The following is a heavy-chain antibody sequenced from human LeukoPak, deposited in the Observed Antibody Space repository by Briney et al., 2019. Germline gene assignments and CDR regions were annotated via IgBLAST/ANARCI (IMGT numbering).Heavy chain of an antibody. CDR2: IYYSGST. V-gene: IGHV4-39*07. CDR1: GGSISSSSYF. D-gene: IGHD6-13*01. J-gene: IGHJ4*02. Sequence: SETLSLTCTVSGGSISSSSYFWAWIRQPPGKGLEWIGNIYYSGSTHYNPSLKGRVTMTVDTSKNQFSLNLSSVTAADTAVYYCARGRGSSWYYFDSWGQGTLVTVSS. CDR3: ARGRGSSWYYFDS.